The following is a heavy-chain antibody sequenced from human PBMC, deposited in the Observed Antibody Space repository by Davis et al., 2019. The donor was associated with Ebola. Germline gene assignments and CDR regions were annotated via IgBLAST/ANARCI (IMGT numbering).Heavy chain of an antibody. Sequence: PSETLSLTCAVYGGSFSGYYWSWIRQPPGKGLEWIGEINHSGSTNYNPSLKSRVTISVDTSKNQFSLKLSSVTAADTAVYYCARMVQGVIITSPPDYWGQGTLVTVSS. CDR3: ARMVQGVIITSPPDY. J-gene: IGHJ4*02. D-gene: IGHD3-10*01. V-gene: IGHV4-34*01. CDR1: GGSFSGYY. CDR2: INHSGST.